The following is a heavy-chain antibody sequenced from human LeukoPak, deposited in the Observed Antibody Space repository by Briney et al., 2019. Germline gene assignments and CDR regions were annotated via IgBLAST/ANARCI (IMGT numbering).Heavy chain of an antibody. CDR2: ISSSSSYT. D-gene: IGHD3-16*02. V-gene: IGHV3-11*05. Sequence: PGGSLRLSCAASGFTFSDYYMSWIRQAPGKGLEWVSYISSSSSYTNYADSVKGRFTISRDNAKNSLYLQMNSLRAEDTAVYYCARVGLDCVWGSYREDYFDYWGQGTLVTVSS. J-gene: IGHJ4*02. CDR1: GFTFSDYY. CDR3: ARVGLDCVWGSYREDYFDY.